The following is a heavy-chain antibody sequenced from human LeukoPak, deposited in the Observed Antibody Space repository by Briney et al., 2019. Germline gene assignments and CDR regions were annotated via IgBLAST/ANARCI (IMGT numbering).Heavy chain of an antibody. CDR1: GFGFSDSY. J-gene: IGHJ6*04. D-gene: IGHD3-10*02. Sequence: PGGSLRHPCVVSGFGFSDSYMTWVRQTPGKGLEWVSYISSSGSTIYYADSVKGRFTISRDNAKNSLYLQMNSLRAEDTAVYYCAELGITMIGGVWGKGTTVTISS. V-gene: IGHV3-11*04. CDR3: AELGITMIGGV. CDR2: ISSSGSTI.